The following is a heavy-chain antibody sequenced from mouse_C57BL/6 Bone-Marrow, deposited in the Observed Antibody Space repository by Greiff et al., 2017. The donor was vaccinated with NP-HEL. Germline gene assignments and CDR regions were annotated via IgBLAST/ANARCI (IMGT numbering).Heavy chain of an antibody. J-gene: IGHJ4*01. V-gene: IGHV5-17*01. Sequence: EVKLVESGGGLVKPGGSLKLSCAASGFTFSDYGMHWVRQAPEKGLEWVAYISSGSSTIYYADTVKGRLTISRDNAKNTLFLQMTSLRSEDTAMYYCARPGDGYYGYAMDYWGQGTSVTVSS. D-gene: IGHD2-3*01. CDR2: ISSGSSTI. CDR3: ARPGDGYYGYAMDY. CDR1: GFTFSDYG.